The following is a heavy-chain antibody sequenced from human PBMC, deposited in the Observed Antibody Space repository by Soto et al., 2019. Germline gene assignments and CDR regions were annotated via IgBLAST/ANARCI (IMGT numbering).Heavy chain of an antibody. Sequence: GASVKVSCKASGYTFTSYDINLVRQATGQGLEWXGXXNPXSXXXGXXXXFQGRVTMTRNTSISTAYMELSSLRSEDTAVYFCARDRLGATGDYWGQGTLVTVSS. CDR2: XNPXSXXX. CDR3: ARDRLGATGDY. CDR1: GYTFTSYD. V-gene: IGHV1-8*01. J-gene: IGHJ4*02. D-gene: IGHD1-26*01.